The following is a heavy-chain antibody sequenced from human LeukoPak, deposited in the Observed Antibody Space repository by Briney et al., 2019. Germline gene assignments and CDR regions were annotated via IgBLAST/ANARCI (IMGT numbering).Heavy chain of an antibody. V-gene: IGHV3-11*05. CDR1: GFTFSDYY. J-gene: IGHJ2*01. CDR2: ISTRSTYT. CDR3: AREDNWYFDL. Sequence: GGSLRLSCAAFGFTFSDYYMTWIRQAPGKGLEWVSYISTRSTYTDYADSVKGRFTISRDDARNSLYLQVNSLRVEDTAVYYCAREDNWYFDLWGRGTLVTVSS.